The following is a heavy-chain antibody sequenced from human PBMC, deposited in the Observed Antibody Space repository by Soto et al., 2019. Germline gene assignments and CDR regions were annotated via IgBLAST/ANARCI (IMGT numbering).Heavy chain of an antibody. CDR3: ARGAPYYYDSSGSWGFDY. J-gene: IGHJ4*02. V-gene: IGHV3-53*04. CDR1: GFTVSSNY. CDR2: IYSGGST. Sequence: EVQLVESGGGLVQPGGSLRLSCAASGFTVSSNYMSWVRQAPGKGLEWVSVIYSGGSTYYADSVKGRFTISRHNSKNTXCLQMNSLRAEDTAVYYCARGAPYYYDSSGSWGFDYWGQGTLVTVSS. D-gene: IGHD3-22*01.